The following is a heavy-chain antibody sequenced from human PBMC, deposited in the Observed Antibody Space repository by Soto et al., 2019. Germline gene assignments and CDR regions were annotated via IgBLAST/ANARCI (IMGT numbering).Heavy chain of an antibody. CDR1: GFSIRNYG. V-gene: IGHV3-30*18. CDR2: ISHDGSYK. J-gene: IGHJ6*02. Sequence: PVGSLRLSCVASGFSIRNYGMHWVRQAPGKGLEWLTVISHDGSYKNYADSVKGRFTVSRDDSKNTLFLQMNSLRANDTAIHYCEKDLWDIVVVSYASPGTLHVWGQGTTVTVSS. D-gene: IGHD2-21*01. CDR3: EKDLWDIVVVSYASPGTLHV.